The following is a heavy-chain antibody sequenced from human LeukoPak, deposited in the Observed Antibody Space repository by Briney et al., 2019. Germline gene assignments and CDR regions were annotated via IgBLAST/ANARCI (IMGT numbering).Heavy chain of an antibody. D-gene: IGHD4-17*01. V-gene: IGHV4-59*01. Sequence: PSETLSLTCTVSGGSISSYYWSWIRQPPGKGLEWIGYIYYSGSTNYNPSLKSRVTISVDTSKNQFSLKLSSVTAADTAVYYCAKKGDYGDYFVYWGQGTLVTVPS. J-gene: IGHJ4*02. CDR1: GGSISSYY. CDR2: IYYSGST. CDR3: AKKGDYGDYFVY.